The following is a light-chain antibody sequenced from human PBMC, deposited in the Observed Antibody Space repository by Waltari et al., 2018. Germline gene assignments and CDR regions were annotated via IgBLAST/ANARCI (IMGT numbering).Light chain of an antibody. J-gene: IGKJ2*01. CDR2: EIS. V-gene: IGKV2-24*01. Sequence: DIVMTQNPLSSPVTLGQPASISCRSSQSLVHSDGSTYLSWLQQRPGQPPRLLIYEISNRFSGVPDRFSGSGAGTDFTLKISRVEAEDVGIYYCLQATQFPRSFGQGTKLEIK. CDR1: QSLVHSDGSTY. CDR3: LQATQFPRS.